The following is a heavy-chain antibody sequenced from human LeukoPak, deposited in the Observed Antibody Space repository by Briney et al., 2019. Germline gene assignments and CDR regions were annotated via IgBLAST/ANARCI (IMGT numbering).Heavy chain of an antibody. CDR3: ARGATPYYYFDY. D-gene: IGHD1-26*01. J-gene: IGHJ4*02. CDR1: GGSISSYY. V-gene: IGHV4-59*01. CDR2: IYYTGGT. Sequence: SETLSLTCTVSGGSISSYYWIWIRQPPGKGLEWIGYIYYTGGTNYIPSLKSRVTISLDTSKSQFSLKLNSVTAADTAVYYCARGATPYYYFDYWAQGTLVTVSS.